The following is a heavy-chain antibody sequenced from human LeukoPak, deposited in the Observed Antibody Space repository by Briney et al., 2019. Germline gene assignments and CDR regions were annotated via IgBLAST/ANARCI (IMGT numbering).Heavy chain of an antibody. Sequence: SETLSLTCTVSGGSISSGSYYWSWIRQPAGKGREWIGRIYTSGSTNYNPSLKSRVTISVDTSKNQFSLKLSSVTAADTAVYYCARASRTSFDYWGQGTLVTVSS. V-gene: IGHV4-61*02. CDR1: GGSISSGSYY. D-gene: IGHD2-2*01. CDR3: ARASRTSFDY. J-gene: IGHJ4*02. CDR2: IYTSGST.